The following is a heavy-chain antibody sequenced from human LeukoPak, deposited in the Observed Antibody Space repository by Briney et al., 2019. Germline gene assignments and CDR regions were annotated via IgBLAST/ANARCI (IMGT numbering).Heavy chain of an antibody. CDR3: AKELTERWVIDAFDI. CDR1: GFTFSTYA. CDR2: ISHSGSI. J-gene: IGHJ3*02. V-gene: IGHV3-23*01. Sequence: SGGSLRLSCAASGFTFSTYAMNWVRQAPGKGLEWVSSISHSGSISYADSVKGRFTISRDNSKNALYPQMSSLRAEDTAIYYCAKELTERWVIDAFDIWGQGTVVTVSS. D-gene: IGHD2-21*01.